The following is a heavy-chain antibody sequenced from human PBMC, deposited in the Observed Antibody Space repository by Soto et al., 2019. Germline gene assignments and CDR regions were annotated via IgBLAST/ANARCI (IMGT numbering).Heavy chain of an antibody. J-gene: IGHJ3*02. CDR1: GFTFSSYA. D-gene: IGHD3-3*01. Sequence: EVQLLESGGGLVQPGGSLRLSCAASGFTFSSYAMSWVRQAPGKGLEWVSAISGSGGSTYYADSVKGRFTISRDNSKNTLYLQMNSLRAEDTAVYYCAKDYDFWSGYYEGDAFDIWGQGTMVTVSS. CDR3: AKDYDFWSGYYEGDAFDI. V-gene: IGHV3-23*01. CDR2: ISGSGGST.